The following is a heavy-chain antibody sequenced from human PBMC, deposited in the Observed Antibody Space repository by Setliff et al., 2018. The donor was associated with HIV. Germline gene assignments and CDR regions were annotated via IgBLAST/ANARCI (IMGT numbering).Heavy chain of an antibody. Sequence: SLTCAVYGGSFSGYYWSWIRQPPGKGLEWIGEINHSGSTNYNPSLKSRVTISVDTSKNQFSLKLSSVTAADTAVFYCARGRAETYYDFWGGYSNWFDPWGQGTLVTVSS. D-gene: IGHD3-3*01. CDR2: INHSGST. CDR1: GGSFSGYY. CDR3: ARGRAETYYDFWGGYSNWFDP. V-gene: IGHV4-34*01. J-gene: IGHJ5*02.